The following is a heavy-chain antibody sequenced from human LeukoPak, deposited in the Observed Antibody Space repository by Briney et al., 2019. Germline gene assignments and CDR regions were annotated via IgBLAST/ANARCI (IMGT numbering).Heavy chain of an antibody. V-gene: IGHV5-51*01. CDR1: GYSFTSYW. Sequence: GESLKISCKGSGYSFTSYWIGWVRQMPGKGLEWTGIIYPGDSDTRYSPSFQGQVTISADKSIATAYLQWSSLKASDSAMYYCARRDLSAYDYFDYWGQGTLVTVSS. J-gene: IGHJ4*02. CDR3: ARRDLSAYDYFDY. CDR2: IYPGDSDT. D-gene: IGHD3-3*01.